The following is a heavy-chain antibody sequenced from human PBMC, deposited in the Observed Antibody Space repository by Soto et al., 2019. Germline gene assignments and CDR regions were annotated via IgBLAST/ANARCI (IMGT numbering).Heavy chain of an antibody. Sequence: QVQLVESGGGVVQPGRSLRLSCAASGFTFSSYGMHWVRQAPGKGLEWVAVIWYDGSNKYYADSVKGRFTISRDNSKNTLYLQMNSLRAEDTAVYYCARDLPSIAARPVSYYGMDVWGQGTTVTVSS. J-gene: IGHJ6*02. D-gene: IGHD6-6*01. CDR1: GFTFSSYG. CDR2: IWYDGSNK. V-gene: IGHV3-33*01. CDR3: ARDLPSIAARPVSYYGMDV.